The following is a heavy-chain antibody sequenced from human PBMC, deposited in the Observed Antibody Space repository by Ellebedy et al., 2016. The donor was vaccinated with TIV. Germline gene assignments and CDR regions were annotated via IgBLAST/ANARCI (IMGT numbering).Heavy chain of an antibody. D-gene: IGHD3-16*01. CDR3: GAAIGVEGYYGLDV. J-gene: IGHJ6*02. CDR1: GYRFSDYW. Sequence: GESLKISCKGSGYRFSDYWIGWVRHMPGKGLEWMGTLYPDDSETRYSPSFEGQVTISVDKSFNLAYLQWSSLKTSDTAIYFCGAAIGVEGYYGLDVWGQGTTVTVSS. V-gene: IGHV5-51*01. CDR2: LYPDDSET.